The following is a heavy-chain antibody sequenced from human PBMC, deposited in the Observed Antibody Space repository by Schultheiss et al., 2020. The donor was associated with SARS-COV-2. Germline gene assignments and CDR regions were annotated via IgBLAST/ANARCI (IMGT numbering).Heavy chain of an antibody. CDR1: GGSVSTYY. D-gene: IGHD6-19*01. V-gene: IGHV4-4*07. Sequence: SETLSLTCTVSGGSVSTYYWSWIRQPAGKGLEWIGRIYTSGTTHYNPSLKSRVTMSVDTSKNQLSLKLSSVTAADTAVYYCARGRQWLATLDYWGQGTLVTVSS. CDR2: IYTSGTT. CDR3: ARGRQWLATLDY. J-gene: IGHJ4*02.